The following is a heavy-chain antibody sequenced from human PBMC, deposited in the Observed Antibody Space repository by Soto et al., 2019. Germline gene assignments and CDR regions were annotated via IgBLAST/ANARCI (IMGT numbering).Heavy chain of an antibody. J-gene: IGHJ6*02. CDR2: ISGSGGST. CDR3: AKGRLYGSGSYSCMDV. CDR1: GFTFSSYA. D-gene: IGHD3-10*01. Sequence: EVQLLESGGGLVQPGGSLRLSCAASGFTFSSYAMSWVRQAPGKGLEWVSAISGSGGSTYYADSVKGRFTISRDNSKNTLYLQMNSLRAEDTAVYYCAKGRLYGSGSYSCMDVWGQGTTVTVSS. V-gene: IGHV3-23*01.